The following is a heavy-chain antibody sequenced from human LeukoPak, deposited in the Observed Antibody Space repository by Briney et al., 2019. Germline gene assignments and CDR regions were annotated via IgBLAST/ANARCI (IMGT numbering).Heavy chain of an antibody. CDR3: ARDPYDFWSGFHWFDP. CDR1: GGSISTYDYY. Sequence: PLQTLSLTCTVTGGSISTYDYYWSWIRQPPGKGLEWIGYMYYSGTTYYNPSLKSRVTMSVDTSKNQFSLKLSSVTAADTAMYYCARDPYDFWSGFHWFDPWGQGTLVTVSS. J-gene: IGHJ5*02. D-gene: IGHD3-3*01. CDR2: MYYSGTT. V-gene: IGHV4-30-4*08.